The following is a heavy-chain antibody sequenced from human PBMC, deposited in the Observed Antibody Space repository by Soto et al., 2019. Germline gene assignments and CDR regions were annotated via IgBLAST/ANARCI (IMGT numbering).Heavy chain of an antibody. V-gene: IGHV3-53*01. CDR2: IYSGGST. CDR3: ARVSRIAIFGVVIIGGIDV. D-gene: IGHD3-3*01. Sequence: EVQLVESGGGLIQPGGSLRLSCAASGFTVSSNYMSWVRQAPGKGLEWVSVIYSGGSTYYADSVKGRFTISRDNSKNTLYLQMNSLRAEDTAVYYCARVSRIAIFGVVIIGGIDVWGQGTTVTVSS. J-gene: IGHJ6*02. CDR1: GFTVSSNY.